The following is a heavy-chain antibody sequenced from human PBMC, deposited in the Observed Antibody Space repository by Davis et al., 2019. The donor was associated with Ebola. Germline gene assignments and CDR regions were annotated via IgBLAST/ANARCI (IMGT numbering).Heavy chain of an antibody. J-gene: IGHJ5*02. CDR1: GYTFTSYG. CDR3: ARGGKVVYAYNWFDP. Sequence: AASVKVSCKASGYTFTSYGISWVRQAPGQGLEWMGWISAYNGNTNYAQKLQGRVTMTTDTSTSTAYMELRSLRSEDTAVYYCARGGKVVYAYNWFDPWGQGTLVTVSS. V-gene: IGHV1-18*01. CDR2: ISAYNGNT. D-gene: IGHD2-8*02.